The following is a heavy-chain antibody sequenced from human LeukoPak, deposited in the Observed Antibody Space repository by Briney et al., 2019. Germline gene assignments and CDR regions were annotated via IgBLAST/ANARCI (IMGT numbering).Heavy chain of an antibody. CDR3: ARDQGGYYGSGSYFVE. V-gene: IGHV3-7*01. CDR2: IKQDGSEK. D-gene: IGHD3-10*01. J-gene: IGHJ4*02. Sequence: GGSLRLSCAASGFTFSSYWMSWVRQAPGTGLEWVADIKQDGSEKYYVDSVKGRFTISRDNAKNSLYLQMNSLRDEDTAVYYCARDQGGYYGSGSYFVEWGQGTLVTVSS. CDR1: GFTFSSYW.